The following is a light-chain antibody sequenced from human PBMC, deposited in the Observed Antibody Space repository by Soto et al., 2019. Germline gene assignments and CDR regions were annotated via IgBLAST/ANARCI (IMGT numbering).Light chain of an antibody. Sequence: QSALTQPASVSGSPEQSITISCTGTSSDVGGYKYVSWYQQLPGRAPKLIISEVSNRPLGVSDRFTGSKSGNTASLTISGLQTEDEGDYYCSSYTSSSTSVVFGGGTKLTVL. V-gene: IGLV2-14*01. J-gene: IGLJ2*01. CDR1: SSDVGGYKY. CDR3: SSYTSSSTSVV. CDR2: EVS.